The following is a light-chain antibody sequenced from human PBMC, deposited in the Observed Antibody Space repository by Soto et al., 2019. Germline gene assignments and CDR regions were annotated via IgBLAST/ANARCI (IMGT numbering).Light chain of an antibody. Sequence: QSALTQPASVSGSPGQSITISCTGTSRDVGGYNYVSWYQQHPDRAPKVMIYEVSNRPSGVSNRFSGSKSGNTASLTISGLQAEDEDDYYCSSFTSSSTLVVFGTGTKVTVL. CDR2: EVS. CDR1: SRDVGGYNY. CDR3: SSFTSSSTLVV. V-gene: IGLV2-14*01. J-gene: IGLJ1*01.